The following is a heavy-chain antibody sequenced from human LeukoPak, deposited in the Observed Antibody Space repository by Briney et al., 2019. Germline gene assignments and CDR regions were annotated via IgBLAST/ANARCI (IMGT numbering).Heavy chain of an antibody. D-gene: IGHD2-2*01. V-gene: IGHV6-1*01. CDR1: GGSVSSNSVT. CDR2: TYYRSTWYN. J-gene: IGHJ5*02. Sequence: QTLSLTCAISGGSVSSNSVTWNWIRQSPSRGLEWLGRTYYRSTWYNDYAVSVRGRITVNPDTSKNQFSLHLNSVTPEDTAVYYCARRLTQYDCFDPWGQGILVTVSS. CDR3: ARRLTQYDCFDP.